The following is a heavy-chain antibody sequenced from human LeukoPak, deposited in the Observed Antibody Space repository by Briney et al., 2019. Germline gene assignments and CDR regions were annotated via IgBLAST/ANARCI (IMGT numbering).Heavy chain of an antibody. J-gene: IGHJ4*02. D-gene: IGHD3-9*01. CDR2: ISAYNGNT. CDR1: GYTFTSYG. Sequence: ASVTVSCKASGYTFTSYGISWVRQAPGQGLEWMGWISAYNGNTNYAQKLQGSVTMTTDTSTSTAYMELRSLRSDDTAVYYCARDHYDILTGYYSDYWGQGTLVTVSS. CDR3: ARDHYDILTGYYSDY. V-gene: IGHV1-18*01.